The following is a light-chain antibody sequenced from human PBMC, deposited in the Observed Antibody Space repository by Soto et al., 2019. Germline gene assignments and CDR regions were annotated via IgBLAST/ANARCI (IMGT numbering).Light chain of an antibody. CDR2: GAS. CDR1: QSISSN. CDR3: QHYNSYSEA. J-gene: IGKJ1*01. Sequence: EIVMTQSPATLSVSPGETATLSYWASQSISSNLAWYQQKAGQAPRLLIYGASTRATGIPERFNGSGSGTEFTLTISSLQPDDFATYYCQHYNSYSEAFGQGTKVDIK. V-gene: IGKV3D-15*01.